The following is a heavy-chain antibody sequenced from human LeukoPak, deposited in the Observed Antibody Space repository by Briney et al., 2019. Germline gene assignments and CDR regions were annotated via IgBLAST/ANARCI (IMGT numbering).Heavy chain of an antibody. CDR1: GFTFSTYS. J-gene: IGHJ4*02. CDR2: IKSKTDGGTT. Sequence: GALRLSCATSGFTFSTYSMNWVRQAPGKGLEWVGRIKSKTDGGTTDYGAPVKGRFTISRDDSKTTLYLQVNSLETEDTAVYYCTAGVGANDFDYWGKGNLVTVSS. CDR3: TAGVGANDFDY. D-gene: IGHD4/OR15-4a*01. V-gene: IGHV3-15*01.